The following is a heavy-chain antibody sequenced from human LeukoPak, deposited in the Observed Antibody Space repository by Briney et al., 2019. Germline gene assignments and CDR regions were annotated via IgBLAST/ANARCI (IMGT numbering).Heavy chain of an antibody. V-gene: IGHV1-18*01. CDR2: ISTYNGNT. J-gene: IGHJ6*03. D-gene: IGHD3-3*01. Sequence: ASVKLSCKASGYTFTTYGINWVRQAPGQGLEWMGWISTYNGNTNYAQKLQGRVTMTTDTSTGTAYMELRSLRSDDTAVYYCARAGIPIHYYYMDVWGKGTTVTISS. CDR1: GYTFTTYG. CDR3: ARAGIPIHYYYMDV.